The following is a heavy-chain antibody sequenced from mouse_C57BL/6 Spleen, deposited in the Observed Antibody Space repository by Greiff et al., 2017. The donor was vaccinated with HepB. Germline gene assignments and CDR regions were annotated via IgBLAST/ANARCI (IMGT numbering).Heavy chain of an antibody. Sequence: EVKLQESGPGMVKPSQSLSLTCTVTGYSITSGYDWHWIRHFPGNKLEWMGYISYSGSTNYNPSLKSRISITHDTSKNHFFLKLNSVTTEDTATYYCASSYDGGFAYWGQGTLVTVSA. V-gene: IGHV3-1*01. J-gene: IGHJ3*01. CDR3: ASSYDGGFAY. D-gene: IGHD2-3*01. CDR2: ISYSGST. CDR1: GYSITSGYD.